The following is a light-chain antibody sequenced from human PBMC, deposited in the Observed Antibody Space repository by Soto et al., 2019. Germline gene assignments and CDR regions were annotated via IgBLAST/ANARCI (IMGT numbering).Light chain of an antibody. V-gene: IGLV2-8*01. J-gene: IGLJ1*01. Sequence: QSVLTQPPSASGSPGQSVTISCTGTSSGVGGYDYVSWYQQHPGKAPKLMIYEVTIRPSGVSDRFSGSKSGNTASLTVSGLQAEDEADYYCSSYTGGSPSYVFGTGTKVTVL. CDR1: SSGVGGYDY. CDR2: EVT. CDR3: SSYTGGSPSYV.